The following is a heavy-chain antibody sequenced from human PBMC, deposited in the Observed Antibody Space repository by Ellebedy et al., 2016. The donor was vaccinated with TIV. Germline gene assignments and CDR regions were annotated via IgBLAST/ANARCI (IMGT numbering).Heavy chain of an antibody. Sequence: MPGGSLRLSCAVYGGSFSGYYWSWIRQPPGKGLEWIGEVNHSGSTNYNPSLKSRVTISVDTSKNQFSLKLSYVTAADTAVYYCARDPYCGGDCSNDAFDIWGQGTMVTVSS. CDR1: GGSFSGYY. CDR3: ARDPYCGGDCSNDAFDI. D-gene: IGHD2-21*02. V-gene: IGHV4-34*01. J-gene: IGHJ3*02. CDR2: VNHSGST.